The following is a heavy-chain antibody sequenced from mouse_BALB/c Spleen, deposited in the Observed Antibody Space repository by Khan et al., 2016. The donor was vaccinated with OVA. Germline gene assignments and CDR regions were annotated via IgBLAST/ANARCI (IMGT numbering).Heavy chain of an antibody. D-gene: IGHD4-1*01. CDR3: ASHLTGSFAY. J-gene: IGHJ3*01. V-gene: IGHV5-6*01. CDR2: ISSGGDYT. Sequence: EVELVESGGDLVKPGGSLKLSCAASGFTFSSYSMSWVRQTPDRRLEWVATISSGGDYTYYPDIVKGRFTISRDNAKNPLYLQRSSLKSEDTAIYYCASHLTGSFAYWGQGTLVTVSA. CDR1: GFTFSSYS.